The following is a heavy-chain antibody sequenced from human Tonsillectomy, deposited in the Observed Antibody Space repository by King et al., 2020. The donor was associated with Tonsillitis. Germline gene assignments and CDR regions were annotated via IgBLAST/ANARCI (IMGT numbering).Heavy chain of an antibody. CDR1: GYTFTGYY. CDR2: INPNSGGT. D-gene: IGHD3-22*01. V-gene: IGHV1-2*02. J-gene: IGHJ4*02. Sequence: GQLVQSGAEVKKPGASVNVSCKASGYTFTGYYIYWVRQAPGQGIEWMGWINPNSGGTHYAQKFQRRVSMTRDTSISTAYMELNRLRSDDTAVYFCARDHDSSGYYYVIDYWGQGTLVTVSS. CDR3: ARDHDSSGYYYVIDY.